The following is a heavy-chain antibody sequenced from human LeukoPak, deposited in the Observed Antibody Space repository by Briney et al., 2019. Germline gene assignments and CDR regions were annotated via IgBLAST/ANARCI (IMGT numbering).Heavy chain of an antibody. CDR1: GFTFSSFA. CDR2: ISSSSSYI. Sequence: GGSLRLSCAASGFTFSSFAMSWVRQAPGKGLEWVSSISSSSSYIYYADSVKGRFTISRDNSKNTLYLQMNSLRAEDTAVYYCARVRQWLDRDAFDIWGQGTMVTVSS. J-gene: IGHJ3*02. V-gene: IGHV3-21*01. D-gene: IGHD6-19*01. CDR3: ARVRQWLDRDAFDI.